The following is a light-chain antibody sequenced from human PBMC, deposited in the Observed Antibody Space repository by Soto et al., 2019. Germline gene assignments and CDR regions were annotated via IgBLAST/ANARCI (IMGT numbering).Light chain of an antibody. J-gene: IGKJ1*01. Sequence: EIVLTQSPGTLSLSPGERATLSCRASQSVSSSYLAWYQQKPGQAPRLLIYGASSRATGIPDRFSGSGSGTDLTLTISRLEPEDFAVYYCRQYNNWPPWTFGQGTKVDI. V-gene: IGKV3-20*01. CDR3: RQYNNWPPWT. CDR1: QSVSSSY. CDR2: GAS.